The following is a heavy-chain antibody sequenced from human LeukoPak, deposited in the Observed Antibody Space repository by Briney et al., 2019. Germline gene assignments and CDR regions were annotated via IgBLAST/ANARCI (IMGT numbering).Heavy chain of an antibody. Sequence: SVKVSCKASGYTFTSYGISWVRQAPGQGLEWMGRIIPIFGTANYAQKFQGRVTITTDESTSTAYMELSSLRSEDTAVYYCARVRGYCTNGVCYTGGYYYMDVWGKGTTVTVSS. D-gene: IGHD2-8*01. J-gene: IGHJ6*03. V-gene: IGHV1-69*05. CDR3: ARVRGYCTNGVCYTGGYYYMDV. CDR1: GYTFTSYG. CDR2: IIPIFGTA.